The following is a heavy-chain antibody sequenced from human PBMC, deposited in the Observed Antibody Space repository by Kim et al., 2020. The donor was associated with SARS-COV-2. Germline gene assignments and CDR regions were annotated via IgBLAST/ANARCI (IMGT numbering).Heavy chain of an antibody. V-gene: IGHV3-23*01. Sequence: RFTISRDNSKNTLYLQMNRLRAEDTAVYYCAKDNIQWLVPDYYYYYGMDVWGQGTTVTVSS. CDR3: AKDNIQWLVPDYYYYYGMDV. J-gene: IGHJ6*02. D-gene: IGHD6-19*01.